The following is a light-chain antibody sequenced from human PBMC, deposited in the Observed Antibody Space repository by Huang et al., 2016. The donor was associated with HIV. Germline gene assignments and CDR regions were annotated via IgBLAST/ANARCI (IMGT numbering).Light chain of an antibody. CDR1: QSVSSN. J-gene: IGKJ5*01. CDR2: GAS. CDR3: QQYNNWPPTT. V-gene: IGKV3-15*01. Sequence: EIVMTQSPATLSVSPGEGATLSCRASQSVSSNIAWYQQKPGQAPRLLIYGASTRATGIPARFSGGGSGTDFTLTISSLQSEDFALYYCQQYNNWPPTTFGQGTRLEIK.